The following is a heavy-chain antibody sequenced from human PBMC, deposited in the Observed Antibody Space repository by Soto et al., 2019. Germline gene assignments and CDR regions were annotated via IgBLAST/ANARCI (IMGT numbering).Heavy chain of an antibody. V-gene: IGHV3-30*18. J-gene: IGHJ6*02. CDR3: AKDLGSSWLSDRYRYYYYYGMDV. D-gene: IGHD6-13*01. CDR2: ISYDGSNK. CDR1: GFTFSSYG. Sequence: GGSLRLSCAASGFTFSSYGMHWVRQAPGKGLEWVAVISYDGSNKYYADSVKGRFTISRDNSKNTLYLQMNSLRAEDTAVYYCAKDLGSSWLSDRYRYYYYYGMDVWGQGTTVTVSS.